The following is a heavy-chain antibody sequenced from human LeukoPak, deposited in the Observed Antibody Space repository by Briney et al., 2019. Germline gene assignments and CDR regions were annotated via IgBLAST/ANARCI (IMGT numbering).Heavy chain of an antibody. CDR3: ARTETYYYDSSGYRALRY. Sequence: ASVKVSCKASGYTFTGYYMHWVRQAPRQGREWMGWINPNSGGTNYAHNFQGRVTMTRDTSISTAYMELSRLRSDDPAVYYCARTETYYYDSSGYRALRYWGQGTLVTVSS. CDR1: GYTFTGYY. J-gene: IGHJ4*02. V-gene: IGHV1-2*02. CDR2: INPNSGGT. D-gene: IGHD3-22*01.